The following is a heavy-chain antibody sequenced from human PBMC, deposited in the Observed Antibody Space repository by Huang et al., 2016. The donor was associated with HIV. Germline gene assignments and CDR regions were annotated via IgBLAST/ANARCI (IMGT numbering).Heavy chain of an antibody. CDR1: GGSISSSSYY. CDR2: IYHSGTT. CDR3: P. V-gene: IGHV4-39*01. D-gene: IGHD6-13*01. J-gene: IGHJ5*02. Sequence: QLQLQESGPGLVKPSRTLSLTCTVSGGSISSSSYYWGWIRQPPGKGLEWIGSIYHSGTTYYNPSLKRRGTISVDTAVYYWAAHGRIVGIPAAPLRFDPWGQGTLVTVSS.